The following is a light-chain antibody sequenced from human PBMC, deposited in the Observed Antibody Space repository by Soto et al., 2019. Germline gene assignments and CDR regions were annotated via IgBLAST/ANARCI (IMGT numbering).Light chain of an antibody. V-gene: IGLV2-18*02. CDR3: SSYTNSNHWV. J-gene: IGLJ3*02. Sequence: QSALTQPPSVSGSPGQSVTISCTGTSSDVGTYNRVSWYQQAPGTAPKLMIYEVSNRPSGVPDRFSGSKSGNTASLTISGLQAEDEADYYCSSYTNSNHWVFGGGTQLTVL. CDR2: EVS. CDR1: SSDVGTYNR.